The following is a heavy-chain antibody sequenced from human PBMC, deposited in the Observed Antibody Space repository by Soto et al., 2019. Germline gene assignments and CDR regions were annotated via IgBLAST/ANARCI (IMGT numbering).Heavy chain of an antibody. CDR1: GCSINSDDY. J-gene: IGHJ6*02. CDR3: AREVRSYDFWSGYYTRPTNYYYGMDV. Sequence: SETLSLTCTVSGCSINSDDYWGWIRQPPEKGLEWIGYIYYSGSTYYNPSLKSRVTISVDTSKNQFSLKLSSVTAADTAVYYCAREVRSYDFWSGYYTRPTNYYYGMDVWGQGTTVTVSS. V-gene: IGHV4-30-4*08. CDR2: IYYSGST. D-gene: IGHD3-3*01.